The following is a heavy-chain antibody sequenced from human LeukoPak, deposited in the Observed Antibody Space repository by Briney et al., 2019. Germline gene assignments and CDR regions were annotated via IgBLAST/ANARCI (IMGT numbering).Heavy chain of an antibody. Sequence: ASVKVSCKASGYTFTSYGISWVRQAPGQGLEWMGWISAYNGNTNYAQKLQGRVTMTTDTSTSTAYMELRSLRSDDTAVYYCARDVSGYDSYYYYDMDVWGQGTTVTVSS. CDR2: ISAYNGNT. J-gene: IGHJ6*02. D-gene: IGHD5-12*01. V-gene: IGHV1-18*01. CDR3: ARDVSGYDSYYYYDMDV. CDR1: GYTFTSYG.